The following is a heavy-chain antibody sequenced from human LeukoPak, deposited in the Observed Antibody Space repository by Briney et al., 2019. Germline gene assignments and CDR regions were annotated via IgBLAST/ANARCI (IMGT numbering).Heavy chain of an antibody. CDR3: AKHLTSVVTAPLDL. Sequence: PGGSLRLSCAASGFTFSSYAMSWVRQAPGKGLEWVSAVSGSADSTYYPVSVKGRFTISRDNSKNTLYLQMNRLRAEHTALYYCAKHLTSVVTAPLDLWGQGTLVPVSS. J-gene: IGHJ5*02. CDR1: GFTFSSYA. D-gene: IGHD2-21*02. V-gene: IGHV3-23*01. CDR2: VSGSADST.